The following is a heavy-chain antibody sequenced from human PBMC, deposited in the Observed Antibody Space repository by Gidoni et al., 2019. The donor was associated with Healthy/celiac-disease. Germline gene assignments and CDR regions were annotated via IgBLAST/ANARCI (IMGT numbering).Heavy chain of an antibody. CDR2: IYYSGST. Sequence: QVQLQESGPGLVKPSQTLSLTCTVSGGSISSGGYYWSWIRQHPGKGLEWIGYIYYSGSTYYNPSLKSRVTISVDTSKNQFSLKLSSVTAADTAVYYCAREVGYSSGWPDLPHYYYYYMDVWGKGTTVTVSS. CDR3: AREVGYSSGWPDLPHYYYYYMDV. V-gene: IGHV4-31*03. J-gene: IGHJ6*03. D-gene: IGHD6-19*01. CDR1: GGSISSGGYY.